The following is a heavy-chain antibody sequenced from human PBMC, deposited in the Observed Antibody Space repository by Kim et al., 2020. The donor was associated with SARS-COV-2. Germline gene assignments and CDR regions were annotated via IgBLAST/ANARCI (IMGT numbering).Heavy chain of an antibody. D-gene: IGHD6-13*01. J-gene: IGHJ4*02. CDR3: ASRGYYVDF. Sequence: SIIYYAYSVEGRFTISRDNAKNSVSLQMNSLRDEDTAMYYCASRGYYVDFWGQGTLVTVSS. V-gene: IGHV3-48*02. CDR2: SII.